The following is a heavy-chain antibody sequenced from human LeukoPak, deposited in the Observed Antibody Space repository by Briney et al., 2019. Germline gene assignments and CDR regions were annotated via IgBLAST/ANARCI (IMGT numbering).Heavy chain of an antibody. V-gene: IGHV4-4*07. Sequence: SETLSLTCTVSGGSISSYYWSWIRQPAGKGLEWIERIYTSGSTNYNPSLKSRVTMSVDTSKNQFSLKLSSVTAADTAVYYCARERDYDFWSGYYKTYYFDYWGQGTLVTVSS. D-gene: IGHD3-3*01. CDR2: IYTSGST. CDR1: GGSISSYY. J-gene: IGHJ4*02. CDR3: ARERDYDFWSGYYKTYYFDY.